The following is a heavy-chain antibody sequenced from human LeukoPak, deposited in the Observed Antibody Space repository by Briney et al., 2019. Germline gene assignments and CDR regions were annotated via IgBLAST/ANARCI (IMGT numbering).Heavy chain of an antibody. V-gene: IGHV3-30-3*01. J-gene: IGHJ4*02. D-gene: IGHD4-17*01. CDR3: AREGDYGELDY. Sequence: GGSLRLACTASGFSFSDAWMSWVRQAPGKGLEWVAFISYDGSIKYYADSVKGRFTISRDNSKNTLYLQMSSQRTEDTAVYYCAREGDYGELDYWGQGSLVTVSS. CDR1: GFSFSDAW. CDR2: ISYDGSIK.